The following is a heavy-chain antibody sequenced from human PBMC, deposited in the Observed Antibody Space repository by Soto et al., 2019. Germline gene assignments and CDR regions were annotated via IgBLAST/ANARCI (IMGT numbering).Heavy chain of an antibody. CDR1: GGSISSYY. J-gene: IGHJ4*02. CDR2: IHSSGST. Sequence: SGTLALTCTVSGGSISSYYWSWIRQPPGKGLEWIGYIHSSGSTNYNPSLKSRVTISLDTSKNQFSLKLSSVTAADTAVYYCARGREMASTLTGEDFDYWAQGTLVNVSS. CDR3: ARGREMASTLTGEDFDY. V-gene: IGHV4-59*01. D-gene: IGHD1-26*01.